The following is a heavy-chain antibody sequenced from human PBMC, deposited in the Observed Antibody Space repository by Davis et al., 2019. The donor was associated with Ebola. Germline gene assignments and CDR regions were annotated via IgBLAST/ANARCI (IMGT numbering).Heavy chain of an antibody. CDR3: ARDGGTYWKWFDP. Sequence: SETLSLTCAVSGGAFSGYFWSWIRQAPGKGLEWIGEVNDSGTAKYNPSLKGRPTISLDLIKKQFSLKLSSVTAANTAVYYCARDGGTYWKWFDPWGQGTLVTVSS. D-gene: IGHD1-26*01. CDR1: GGAFSGYF. V-gene: IGHV4-34*01. J-gene: IGHJ5*02. CDR2: VNDSGTA.